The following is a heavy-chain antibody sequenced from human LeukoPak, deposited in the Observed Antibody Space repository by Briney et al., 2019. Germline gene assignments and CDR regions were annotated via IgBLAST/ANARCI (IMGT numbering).Heavy chain of an antibody. CDR1: GFTVSISY. CDR3: ARDQSITGTTWQYNWLDS. D-gene: IGHD1-7*01. Sequence: GGSLRLSCAASGFTVSISYMSSVRQAPGKGLESVSVMYSGGRTYYADPAKGRYTISRDNSKNTLYLQMNSLRAEDTAVYYCARDQSITGTTWQYNWLDSWGQGTLVAVSS. CDR2: MYSGGRT. J-gene: IGHJ5*01. V-gene: IGHV3-53*01.